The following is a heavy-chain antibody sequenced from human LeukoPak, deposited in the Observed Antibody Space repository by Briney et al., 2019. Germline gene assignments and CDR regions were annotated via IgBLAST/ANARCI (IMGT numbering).Heavy chain of an antibody. J-gene: IGHJ3*02. CDR1: GGSISSYY. Sequence: SETLSLTCTVSGGSISSYYWSWIRQPPGKGLEWIGYIYYSGSTNYNPSLKSRVTMSVDTSKNQFSLKLSSVTAADTAVYYCARDYLAVYAFDIWGQGTMVTVSS. CDR2: IYYSGST. V-gene: IGHV4-59*12. CDR3: ARDYLAVYAFDI. D-gene: IGHD6-19*01.